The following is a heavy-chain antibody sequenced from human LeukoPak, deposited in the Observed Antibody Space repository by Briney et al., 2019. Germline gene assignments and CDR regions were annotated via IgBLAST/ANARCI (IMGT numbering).Heavy chain of an antibody. Sequence: SETLSLTCAVYCESFSGYYWSWIRQPPGKGVEWVGEINHSGSTNYNPSLKSRVTISVDTSKNQFSLKLSSVTAADTAVYYCARGVARTYYSDTSGYAAADYWGQGSLVTVSS. CDR3: ARGVARTYYSDTSGYAAADY. V-gene: IGHV4-34*01. CDR2: INHSGST. CDR1: CESFSGYY. J-gene: IGHJ4*02. D-gene: IGHD3-22*01.